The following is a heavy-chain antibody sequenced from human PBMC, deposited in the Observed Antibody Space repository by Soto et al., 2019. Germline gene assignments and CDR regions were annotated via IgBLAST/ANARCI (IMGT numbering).Heavy chain of an antibody. CDR2: VNPNSGGT. CDR3: VTSRVSIAVAGETEYYFDY. D-gene: IGHD6-19*01. J-gene: IGHJ4*02. Sequence: ASVKVSCKASGYTFTGYYIHWVRQAPGQGLEWMGWVNPNSGGTNYAQKFQGWVTMTRDTSISTAYMELSRLRSDDTAVYYCVTSRVSIAVAGETEYYFDYWGQGTLVTAPQ. CDR1: GYTFTGYY. V-gene: IGHV1-2*04.